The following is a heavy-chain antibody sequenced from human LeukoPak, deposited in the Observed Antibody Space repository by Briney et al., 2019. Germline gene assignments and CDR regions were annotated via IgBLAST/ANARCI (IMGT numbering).Heavy chain of an antibody. CDR1: GFTFSRNW. D-gene: IGHD2-2*02. V-gene: IGHV3-74*01. Sequence: GGSLRLSCAASGFTFSRNWMHWVRQGSGKGLVWVSRIKYDGTYANYADSVKGRFTISRDNSKNTLYLQMNSLRAEDTAVYYCAKVGYCSSTSCYKRGYWYFDLWGRGTLVTVSP. CDR2: IKYDGTYA. J-gene: IGHJ2*01. CDR3: AKVGYCSSTSCYKRGYWYFDL.